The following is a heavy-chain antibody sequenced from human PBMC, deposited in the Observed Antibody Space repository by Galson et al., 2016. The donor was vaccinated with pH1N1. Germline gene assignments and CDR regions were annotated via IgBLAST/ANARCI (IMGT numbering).Heavy chain of an antibody. CDR3: ARGSGYSGTYGNAFDI. Sequence: KASGGTFSSHAISWVRQAPGQGLEWMGGIIGMFGTTNYAQKFQGRVTITADEFTSTAYMELNNLRSEDTAVYYCARGSGYSGTYGNAFDIWGQGTMVTVSS. V-gene: IGHV1-69*01. D-gene: IGHD1-26*01. J-gene: IGHJ3*02. CDR2: IIGMFGTT. CDR1: GGTFSSHA.